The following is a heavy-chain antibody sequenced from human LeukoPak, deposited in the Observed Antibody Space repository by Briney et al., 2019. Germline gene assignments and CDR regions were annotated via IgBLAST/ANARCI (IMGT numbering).Heavy chain of an antibody. J-gene: IGHJ6*02. CDR2: IVVDSGNT. CDR3: AAGGGSSEYYYYYGMDV. Sequence: ASVKVSCKASGFTFTSSAMQWVRQARGQRLEWIGWIVVDSGNTNYAQRFQERVTITRDMSTSTAYMELSSLRSEDTAVYYCAAGGGSSEYYYYYGMDVWGQGTTVTVSS. CDR1: GFTFTSSA. V-gene: IGHV1-58*02. D-gene: IGHD1-26*01.